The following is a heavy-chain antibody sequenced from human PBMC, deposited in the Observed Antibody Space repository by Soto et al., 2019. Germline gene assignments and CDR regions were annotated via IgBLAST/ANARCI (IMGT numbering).Heavy chain of an antibody. Sequence: QLQLVESGGGVVQPGRSLRLSCAASGFTFSSYGMHWVRQAPGKGLEWVAVISYDGSNKYYADSVKGRFTISRDNSKNTLYLQMNSLRAEDTAVYYCAKDHKIAVAGTDYWGQGTLVTVSS. CDR2: ISYDGSNK. J-gene: IGHJ4*02. D-gene: IGHD6-19*01. CDR1: GFTFSSYG. CDR3: AKDHKIAVAGTDY. V-gene: IGHV3-30*18.